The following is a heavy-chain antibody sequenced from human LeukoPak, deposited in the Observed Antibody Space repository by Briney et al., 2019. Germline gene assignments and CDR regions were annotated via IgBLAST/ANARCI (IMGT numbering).Heavy chain of an antibody. V-gene: IGHV1-69*05. CDR2: IIPIFGTA. Sequence: GSSVKVSCKASGGTFSSYAISWVRQAPGQGLEWMGRIIPIFGTANYAQKFQGRVTITTDESTSTAYMELSSLRSEDTAVYYCARDSEGYCSGGSCYFDYWGQGTLVTVS. J-gene: IGHJ4*02. CDR1: GGTFSSYA. CDR3: ARDSEGYCSGGSCYFDY. D-gene: IGHD2-15*01.